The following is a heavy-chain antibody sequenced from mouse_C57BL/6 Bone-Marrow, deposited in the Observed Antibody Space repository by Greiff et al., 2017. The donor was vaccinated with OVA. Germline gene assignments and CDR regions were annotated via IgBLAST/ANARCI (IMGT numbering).Heavy chain of an antibody. V-gene: IGHV2-5*01. CDR3: AKPPHYYGSSYVGYFDV. CDR2: IWRGGST. D-gene: IGHD1-1*01. CDR1: GFSLTSYG. J-gene: IGHJ1*03. Sequence: QVQLQQSGPGLVQPSQSLSITCTVSGFSLTSYGVHWVRQSPGKGLEWLGVIWRGGSTDYNAAFMSRLSITKDNSKSQVFFKMNSLQADDTAIYYCAKPPHYYGSSYVGYFDVWGTGTTVTVSS.